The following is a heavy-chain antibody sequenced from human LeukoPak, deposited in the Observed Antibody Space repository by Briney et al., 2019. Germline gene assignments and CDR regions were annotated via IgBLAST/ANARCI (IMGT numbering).Heavy chain of an antibody. J-gene: IGHJ4*02. D-gene: IGHD6-19*01. CDR1: GGSFSGYY. Sequence: SETLSLTCAVYGGSFSGYYWSWIRQPPGKGLEWIGSMLYTGNTYQNPSLKSRVTISADTSKNQFSLRLNSVTAADTAVYYCVVPSLGGWLVPFEYWGQGILATVSS. V-gene: IGHV4-34*12. CDR2: MLYTGNT. CDR3: VVPSLGGWLVPFEY.